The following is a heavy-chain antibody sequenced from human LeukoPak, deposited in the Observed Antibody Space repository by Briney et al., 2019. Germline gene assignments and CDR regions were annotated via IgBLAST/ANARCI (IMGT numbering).Heavy chain of an antibody. CDR3: ARTTYYYDSSGYYAYYSDY. V-gene: IGHV1-18*01. D-gene: IGHD3-22*01. Sequence: ASVKVSCKASGYTFTSYGISWVRQAPGQGLEWMGWISAYNGNTNYAQKLQGRVTMTTDTSTSTAYMELRSLRSDDTAVYYCARTTYYYDSSGYYAYYSDYWGQGTLVTVSS. J-gene: IGHJ4*02. CDR2: ISAYNGNT. CDR1: GYTFTSYG.